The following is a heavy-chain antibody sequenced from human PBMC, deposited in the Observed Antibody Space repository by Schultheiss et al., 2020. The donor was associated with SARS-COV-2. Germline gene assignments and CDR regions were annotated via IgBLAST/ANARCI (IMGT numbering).Heavy chain of an antibody. CDR3: ARGKSVFDY. CDR1: GFILSSYE. CDR2: ISRSGTVK. Sequence: GGSLRLSCAASGFILSSYEMNWVRQAPGKGLEWVSYISRSGTVKSYADSVKGRFTISRDNAKNSLYLQMNSLRAEDTAVYYCARGKSVFDYWGQGTLVTVSS. V-gene: IGHV3-48*03. J-gene: IGHJ4*02.